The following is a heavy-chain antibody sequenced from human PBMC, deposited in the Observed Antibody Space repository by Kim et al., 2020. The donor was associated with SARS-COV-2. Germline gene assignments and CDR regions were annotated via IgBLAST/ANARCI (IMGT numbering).Heavy chain of an antibody. J-gene: IGHJ4*01. D-gene: IGHD5-12*01. V-gene: IGHV4-39*07. CDR1: GGSISSSAYY. CDR2: VYYSGAT. CDR3: ARVVAIVDQAGDYLDY. Sequence: SETLSLTCTVSGGSISSSAYYWGWIRQPPGKGLEWIGHVYYSGATYYNPSLQSRLTLTADVSKNQFSLRLSSVTAADTAVYYCARVVAIVDQAGDYLDY.